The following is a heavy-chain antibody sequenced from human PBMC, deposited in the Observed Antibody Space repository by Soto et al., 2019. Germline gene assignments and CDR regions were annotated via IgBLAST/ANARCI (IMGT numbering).Heavy chain of an antibody. V-gene: IGHV4-31*03. D-gene: IGHD6-19*01. CDR2: IFDSGTT. CDR1: GGSISSGGYY. J-gene: IGHJ4*02. Sequence: QVQLQESGPGLVKPSQTLSLTCTVSGGSISSGGYYWSWLRQHPGKGLEWIGYIFDSGTTYYNPSLKSRVTISVDPSESQFSLRLTSVTATDTAVYYCASQASGWYPVYWGQGTLVTVSS. CDR3: ASQASGWYPVY.